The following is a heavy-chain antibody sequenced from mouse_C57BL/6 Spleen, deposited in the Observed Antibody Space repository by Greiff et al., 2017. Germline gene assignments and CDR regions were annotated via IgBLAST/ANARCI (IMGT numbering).Heavy chain of an antibody. CDR3: ARYKLDYAMEN. CDR1: GFTFTAYY. V-gene: IGHV7-3*01. CDR2: IRNKANGYTT. J-gene: IGHJ4*01. D-gene: IGHD4-1*01. Sequence: EVKLMESGGGLVQPGGSLSLSCAASGFTFTAYYMSWVRQPPGKALEWLGFIRNKANGYTTEYSASVKGRFTISRDNSQSILYLQMNALRAEDSATYYCARYKLDYAMENWGQRTSVTGSS.